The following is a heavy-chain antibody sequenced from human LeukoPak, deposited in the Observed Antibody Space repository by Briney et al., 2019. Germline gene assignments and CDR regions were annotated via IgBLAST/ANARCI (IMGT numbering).Heavy chain of an antibody. D-gene: IGHD3-22*01. CDR3: AKSPRTYYYDSSAY. J-gene: IGHJ4*02. V-gene: IGHV3-23*01. Sequence: GGSLRLSCAASGFTFSSYAMSWVRQAPGRGLEWVSTISGSGGSTYYADSVKGRFTISRDNSKNTLYLQMNSLRAEDTAVYYCAKSPRTYYYDSSAYWGQGTLVTVSS. CDR2: ISGSGGST. CDR1: GFTFSSYA.